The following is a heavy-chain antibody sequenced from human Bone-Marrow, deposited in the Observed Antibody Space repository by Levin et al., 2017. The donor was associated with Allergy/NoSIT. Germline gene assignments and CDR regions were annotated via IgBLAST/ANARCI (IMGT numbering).Heavy chain of an antibody. J-gene: IGHJ5*02. Sequence: SETLSLTCAVYGGSFSGYYWSWIRQPPGKGLEWIGEINHSGSTNYNPSLKSRVTISVDTSKNQFSLKLSSVTAADTAVYYCARGGRGREGSSPQVGWFDPWGQGTLVTVSS. CDR3: ARGGRGREGSSPQVGWFDP. CDR1: GGSFSGYY. D-gene: IGHD6-6*01. CDR2: INHSGST. V-gene: IGHV4-34*01.